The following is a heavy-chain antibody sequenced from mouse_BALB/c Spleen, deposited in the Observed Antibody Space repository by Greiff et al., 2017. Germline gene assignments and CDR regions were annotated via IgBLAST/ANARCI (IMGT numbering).Heavy chain of an antibody. CDR3: AKEGYDYGSFAY. V-gene: IGHV1-12*01. CDR2: IYPGNGDT. J-gene: IGHJ3*01. Sequence: VQLQQPGAELVKPGASVKMSCKASGYTFTSYNMHWVKQTPGQGLEWIGAIYPGNGDTSYNQKFKGKATLTADKSSSTAYMQLSSLTSEDSAVYYCAKEGYDYGSFAYWGQGTLVTVSA. CDR1: GYTFTSYN. D-gene: IGHD2-4*01.